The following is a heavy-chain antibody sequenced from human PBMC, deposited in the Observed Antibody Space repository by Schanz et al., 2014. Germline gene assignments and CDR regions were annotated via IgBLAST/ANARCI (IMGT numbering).Heavy chain of an antibody. CDR3: AKGSRSGSKVMDV. CDR2: IPWNGAAI. J-gene: IGHJ6*03. V-gene: IGHV3-9*02. Sequence: EVQVVESGGGLVQPGGSLRLSCTASGFNSDDYAMHWVRQAPGKGLEWVSNIPWNGAAIGYAGSVRGRFTISRDSAKNSLYLQMNSLRPEDTALYDGAKGSRSGSKVMDVWGKGTTVTVSS. CDR1: GFNSDDYA. D-gene: IGHD3-10*01.